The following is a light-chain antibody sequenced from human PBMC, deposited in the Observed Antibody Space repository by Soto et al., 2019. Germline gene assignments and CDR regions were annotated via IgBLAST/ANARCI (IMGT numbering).Light chain of an antibody. J-gene: IGKJ1*01. CDR2: DAS. CDR1: QSIDTW. CDR3: QHYNSYSPT. V-gene: IGKV1-5*01. Sequence: DIQMAQSPSTLSASVGDRVTFTCRASQSIDTWLAWYQQKPGKAPKLLIFDASSLESGVPSRFSSSGSGTEFTLTISSLQPDDFATYFCQHYNSYSPTFGQGTKVEI.